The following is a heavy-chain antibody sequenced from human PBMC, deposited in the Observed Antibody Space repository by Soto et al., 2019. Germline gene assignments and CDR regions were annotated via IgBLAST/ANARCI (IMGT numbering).Heavy chain of an antibody. CDR3: ARGRCSSTSCYAFEI. Sequence: SETLSLTCAVYGGSFSGYYWSWIRQPPGKGLEWIGEINHSGSTNYNPSLKSRVTISVDTSKNQFSLKLSSVTAADTAVYYCARGRCSSTSCYAFEIWGQGTMVTVSS. CDR1: GGSFSGYY. V-gene: IGHV4-34*01. J-gene: IGHJ3*02. CDR2: INHSGST. D-gene: IGHD2-2*01.